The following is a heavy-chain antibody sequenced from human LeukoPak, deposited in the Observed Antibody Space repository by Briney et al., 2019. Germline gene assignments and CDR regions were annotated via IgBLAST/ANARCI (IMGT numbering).Heavy chain of an antibody. J-gene: IGHJ4*02. CDR2: IDYSGGST. CDR1: GFTLSSYE. Sequence: GGSLRLSCTAPGFTLSSYEMSWIRQAPGKGLEWVSSIDYSGGSTYYADSVKGRFTISRDNAKNSLYLQMNSLRAEDTAVYYCARDGTTADYWGQGTLVTVSS. V-gene: IGHV3-21*01. D-gene: IGHD1-1*01. CDR3: ARDGTTADY.